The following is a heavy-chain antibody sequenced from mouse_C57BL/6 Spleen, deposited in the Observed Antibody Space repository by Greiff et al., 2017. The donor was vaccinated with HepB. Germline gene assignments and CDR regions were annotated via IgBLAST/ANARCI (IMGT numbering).Heavy chain of an antibody. V-gene: IGHV3-1*01. CDR1: GYSITSGYD. D-gene: IGHD1-1*01. Sequence: EVKVVESGPGMVKPSQSLSLTCTVTGYSITSGYDWHWIRHFPGNKLEWMGYISYSGSTNYNPSLKSRISITHDTSKNHFFLKLNSVTTEDTATYYCARGDGSYFDYWGQGTTLTVSS. CDR3: ARGDGSYFDY. J-gene: IGHJ2*01. CDR2: ISYSGST.